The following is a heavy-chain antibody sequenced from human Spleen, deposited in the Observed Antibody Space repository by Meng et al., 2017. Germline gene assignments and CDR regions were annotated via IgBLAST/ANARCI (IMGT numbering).Heavy chain of an antibody. V-gene: IGHV1-8*02. CDR3: ARARRYYYDSSGYRVREYFDY. CDR2: MNPNSGNT. J-gene: IGHJ4*02. Sequence: ASVKVSCKASGYTFTGYYMHWVRQAPGQGLEWMGWMNPNSGNTGYAQEFQGRVTMTRNTSISTAYMELSSLRSEDTAVYYCARARRYYYDSSGYRVREYFDYWGQGTLVTVSS. D-gene: IGHD3-22*01. CDR1: GYTFTGYY.